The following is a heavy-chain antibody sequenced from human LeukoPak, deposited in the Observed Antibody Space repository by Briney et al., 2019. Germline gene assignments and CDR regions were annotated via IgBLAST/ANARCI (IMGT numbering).Heavy chain of an antibody. CDR3: ARDRVYCSTINCYSGDSGY. Sequence: GASVKVSCKASGYTFTTFGLGWVRQAPRQGLEWMGWISAYNGNTHYAQKLQGRVTMTTDTSTSTAYMELRSLRSDDTAIYYCARDRVYCSTINCYSGDSGYWGQGTQVTVSS. V-gene: IGHV1-18*01. D-gene: IGHD2-21*02. CDR1: GYTFTTFG. J-gene: IGHJ4*02. CDR2: ISAYNGNT.